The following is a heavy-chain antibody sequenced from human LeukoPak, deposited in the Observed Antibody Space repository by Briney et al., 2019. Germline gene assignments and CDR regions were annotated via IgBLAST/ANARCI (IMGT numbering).Heavy chain of an antibody. Sequence: LGGSLRLSCAVSGITLSNYGMTWVRQAPGKGLELVAGISDAGGRTNYADSVKGRFTISRNNPKNTLYLQMNSLRAEDTAVYFCAKRGVVIRVILVGFHKEAYYFDSWGQGALVTVSS. J-gene: IGHJ4*02. CDR3: AKRGVVIRVILVGFHKEAYYFDS. D-gene: IGHD3-22*01. V-gene: IGHV3-23*01. CDR2: ISDAGGRT. CDR1: GITLSNYG.